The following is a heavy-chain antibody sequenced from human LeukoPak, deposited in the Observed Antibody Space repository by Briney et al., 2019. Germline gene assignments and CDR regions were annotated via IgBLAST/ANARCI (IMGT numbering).Heavy chain of an antibody. CDR1: GFTFSTYS. CDR2: ISNDGSTK. CDR3: ARGMTTVTRGWFDP. Sequence: PGGSLRLSCAASGFTFSTYSMQWIRQAPGKGLEWVAVISNDGSTKYYADSVKGRFTISRDNSKNTLYLQMNSLRAEDTAVYYCARGMTTVTRGWFDPWGQGTLVTVSS. D-gene: IGHD4-11*01. J-gene: IGHJ5*02. V-gene: IGHV3-30-3*01.